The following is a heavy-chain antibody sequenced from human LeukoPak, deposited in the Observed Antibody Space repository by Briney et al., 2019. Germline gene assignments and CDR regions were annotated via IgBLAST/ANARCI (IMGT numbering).Heavy chain of an antibody. CDR1: GGTFSGYA. Sequence: ASVKVSCKASGGTFSGYAINWVRQATGQGLEWMGWMNPNSGNTGYAQKFQGRVTITRNTSISTAYMELSSLRSEDTAVYYCARGSSSWSGNYYYYMDVWGKGTTVTVSS. CDR2: MNPNSGNT. CDR3: ARGSSSWSGNYYYYMDV. J-gene: IGHJ6*03. D-gene: IGHD6-13*01. V-gene: IGHV1-8*03.